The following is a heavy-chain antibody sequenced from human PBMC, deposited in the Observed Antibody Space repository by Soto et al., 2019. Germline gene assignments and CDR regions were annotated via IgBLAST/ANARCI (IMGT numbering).Heavy chain of an antibody. CDR2: INHSGST. V-gene: IGHV4-34*01. D-gene: IGHD3-10*01. CDR1: GGSFSGYY. J-gene: IGHJ5*02. Sequence: SETLSLTCAVYGGSFSGYYWSWIRQPPGKGLEWIGEINHSGSTNYSPSLKSRVTISVDTSKNQFSLKLSSVTAADTAVYYCARAGVRGVIITEPNWFDPWGQGTLVTVSS. CDR3: ARAGVRGVIITEPNWFDP.